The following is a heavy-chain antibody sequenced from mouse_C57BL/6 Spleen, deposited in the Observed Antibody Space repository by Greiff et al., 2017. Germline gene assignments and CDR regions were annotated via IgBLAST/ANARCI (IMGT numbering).Heavy chain of an antibody. V-gene: IGHV1-76*01. Sequence: QVQLKQSGAELVRPGASVKLSCKASGYTFTDYYINWVKQRPGQGLEWIARIYPGSGNTYYNEKFKGKATLTAEKSSSTAYMQLRSLTSEDSAVYVCARDGSSYSAWFADWGQGTLVTVSA. CDR1: GYTFTDYY. D-gene: IGHD1-1*01. J-gene: IGHJ3*01. CDR2: IYPGSGNT. CDR3: ARDGSSYSAWFAD.